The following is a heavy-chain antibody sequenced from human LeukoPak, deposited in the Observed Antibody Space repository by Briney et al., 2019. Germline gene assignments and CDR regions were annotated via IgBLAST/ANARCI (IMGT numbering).Heavy chain of an antibody. D-gene: IGHD3-10*01. J-gene: IGHJ6*03. CDR1: GGSISSSSYY. CDR3: ARVSSRWYYYYYYMDV. CDR2: IYYSGST. Sequence: SETLSLTCTVSGGSISSSSYYWGWIRQPPGTGLEWIGSIYYSGSTYYNPSLKSRVTISVDTSKNQFSLKLSSVTAADTAVYYCARVSSRWYYYYYYMDVWGKGTTVTVSS. V-gene: IGHV4-39*07.